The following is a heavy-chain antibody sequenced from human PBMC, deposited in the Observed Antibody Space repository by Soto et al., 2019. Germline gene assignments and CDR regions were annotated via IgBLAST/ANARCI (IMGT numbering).Heavy chain of an antibody. CDR2: VIPILGMA. V-gene: IGHV1-69*02. Sequence: QVQLVQSGAEVKKPGSSVKVSCEASGGTFSSYSFSWVRQAPGQGLEWMGRVIPILGMANYAQKFQGRVTITEDNSTSTVYMEVRSLRSEDTAVYYCARGGAVVVPGAVDRHNWSDPWGQGTLVTVSS. CDR3: ARGGAVVVPGAVDRHNWSDP. J-gene: IGHJ5*02. D-gene: IGHD2-2*01. CDR1: GGTFSSYS.